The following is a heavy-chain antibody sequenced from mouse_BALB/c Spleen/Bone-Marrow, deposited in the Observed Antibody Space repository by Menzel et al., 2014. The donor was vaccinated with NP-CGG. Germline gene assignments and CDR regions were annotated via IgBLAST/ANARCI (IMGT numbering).Heavy chain of an antibody. V-gene: IGHV1-52*01. J-gene: IGHJ4*01. CDR2: IDPYDSET. D-gene: IGHD2-1*01. Sequence: VQLQQSGAELVRPGASVKLSCKASGYTFTSYRMNWVKQRPEQGLEWIGRIDPYDSETHYNQKFKDKAILTVDKSSSTAYMQLSSLTSEDSAVYYCAREGYYGNYDYAMDYWGQGTSVTVPS. CDR1: GYTFTSYR. CDR3: AREGYYGNYDYAMDY.